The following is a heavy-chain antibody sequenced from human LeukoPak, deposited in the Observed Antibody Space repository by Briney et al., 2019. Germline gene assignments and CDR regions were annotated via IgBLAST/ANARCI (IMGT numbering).Heavy chain of an antibody. Sequence: ASVRDSPVASGYTFSGYNTYWVRPAPGQGLEWMGWINPNSGGTKYAQKFQGRVIMTRDTAISTAYMELSRLRSDDTAVYYCASGVADWGQGTLVTVSS. CDR1: GYTFSGYN. J-gene: IGHJ4*02. D-gene: IGHD2-15*01. V-gene: IGHV1-2*02. CDR2: INPNSGGT. CDR3: ASGVAD.